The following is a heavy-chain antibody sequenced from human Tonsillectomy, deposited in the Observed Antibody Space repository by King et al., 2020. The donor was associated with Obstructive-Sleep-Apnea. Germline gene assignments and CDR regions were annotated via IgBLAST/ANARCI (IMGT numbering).Heavy chain of an antibody. V-gene: IGHV3-11*06. J-gene: IGHJ6*02. CDR1: GFTFSDYY. Sequence: VQLVESGGGLVKPGGSLRLSCAASGFTFSDYYMSWIRQAPGKGLEWVSYISSGSNYTDYADSVKGRFTISRDNAKNSLYLQMNSLRAEDTAVYYCARVHMVRGVIVSSYYYGMDVWGQGTTVTVSS. CDR3: ARVHMVRGVIVSSYYYGMDV. CDR2: ISSGSNYT. D-gene: IGHD3-10*01.